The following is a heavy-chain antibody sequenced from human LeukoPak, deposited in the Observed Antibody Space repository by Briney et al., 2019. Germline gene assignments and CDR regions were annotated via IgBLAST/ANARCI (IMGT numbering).Heavy chain of an antibody. CDR3: ARGSSSGCMDV. D-gene: IGHD6-19*01. V-gene: IGHV3-13*01. J-gene: IGHJ6*02. Sequence: GGSLRLSCAASGFTLSSYDMHWVRQATGKGLEWVSAIGTAGDTYYPGSVKGRFTISRENAKNSLYLQMNSLRAGDTAVYYCARGSSSGCMDVWGQGTTVTVSS. CDR2: IGTAGDT. CDR1: GFTLSSYD.